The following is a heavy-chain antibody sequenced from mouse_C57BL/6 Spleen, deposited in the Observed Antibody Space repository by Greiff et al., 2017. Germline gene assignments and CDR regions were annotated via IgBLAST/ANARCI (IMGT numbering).Heavy chain of an antibody. V-gene: IGHV1-69*01. J-gene: IGHJ4*01. Sequence: QVQLQQPGAELVMPGASVQLSCKASGYTFTSYWMHWVKQRPGQGLEWIGEIDPSDSYTNYNQKFKGKSTLTVDKSSSTAYMQLSSLTSEDSAVYYCARRDDYDGAMDYWGQGTSVTVSS. CDR1: GYTFTSYW. D-gene: IGHD2-4*01. CDR3: ARRDDYDGAMDY. CDR2: IDPSDSYT.